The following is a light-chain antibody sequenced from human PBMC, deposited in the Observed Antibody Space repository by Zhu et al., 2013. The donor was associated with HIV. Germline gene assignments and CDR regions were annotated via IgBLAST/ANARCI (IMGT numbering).Light chain of an antibody. Sequence: AIRMTQSPSSFSASTGDRVTITCRANQDISSYLAWYQQKPGKAPKLLIYAASTLQSGVPSRFSGSGSGTDFTLTIRCLQSEDFATYYCQQSYSTPWTFGQGTKVEIK. CDR1: QDISSY. CDR2: AAS. V-gene: IGKV1-8*01. J-gene: IGKJ1*01. CDR3: QQSYSTPWT.